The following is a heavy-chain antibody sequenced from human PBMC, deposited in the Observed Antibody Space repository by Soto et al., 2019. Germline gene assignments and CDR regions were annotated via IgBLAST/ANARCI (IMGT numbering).Heavy chain of an antibody. CDR1: GYTFTSYG. D-gene: IGHD2-8*01. V-gene: IGHV1-18*04. Sequence: ASVKVSCKASGYTFTSYGISWVRQAPGQGLEWMGWISGYNGNTNSAQKLQGRVIMTTDTSTNTAYMELRSLRNDDTAVYYCARVPLGILYGDSRTRVLYYFDYWGQGTMVTVSS. CDR2: ISGYNGNT. CDR3: ARVPLGILYGDSRTRVLYYFDY. J-gene: IGHJ4*02.